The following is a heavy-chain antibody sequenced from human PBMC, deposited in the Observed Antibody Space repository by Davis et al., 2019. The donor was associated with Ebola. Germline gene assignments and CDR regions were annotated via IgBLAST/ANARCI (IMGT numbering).Heavy chain of an antibody. CDR2: IKQDGSEK. V-gene: IGHV3-7*01. CDR1: GFTFSSYW. J-gene: IGHJ4*02. D-gene: IGHD6-19*01. CDR3: ARGGGYSSGWDDY. Sequence: GGSLRLSCAASGFTFSSYWMSWVRQAPGKGLEWVANIKQDGSEKYYADSVKGRFTISRDNSKNTLYLQMNSLRAEDTAVYYCARGGGYSSGWDDYWGQGTLVTVSS.